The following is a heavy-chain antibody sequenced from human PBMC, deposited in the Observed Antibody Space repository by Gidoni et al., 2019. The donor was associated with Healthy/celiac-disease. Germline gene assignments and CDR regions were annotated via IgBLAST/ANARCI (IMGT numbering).Heavy chain of an antibody. CDR3: ARDPGDSSGYYYDFGWYFDL. J-gene: IGHJ2*01. CDR1: GGSISSSSYY. V-gene: IGHV4-39*07. CDR2: IYYGGST. Sequence: QLQLQESGPGLVKPSETLSLTCTVSGGSISSSSYYWGWFRQPPGKGLEWIGSIYYGGSTYYNPSLKRRVTISVDTSKNQFSLKLSSVTAADTAGYYCARDPGDSSGYYYDFGWYFDLWGRGTLVTVAS. D-gene: IGHD3-22*01.